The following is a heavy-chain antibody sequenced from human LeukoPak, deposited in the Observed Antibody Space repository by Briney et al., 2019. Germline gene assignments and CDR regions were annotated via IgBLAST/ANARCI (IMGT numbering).Heavy chain of an antibody. V-gene: IGHV4-59*11. CDR2: VYYSGST. J-gene: IGHJ5*02. CDR3: AKHLTNAYYDMIWFDP. Sequence: SETLSLTCTVSGGSISNHYWSWIRQAPGKGLEWIGYVYYSGSTNYNPSVRSRVTISVDTSNNQFSLRLSSVTAADTAVYYCAKHLTNAYYDMIWFDPWGQGTLVTVTS. D-gene: IGHD3-16*01. CDR1: GGSISNHY.